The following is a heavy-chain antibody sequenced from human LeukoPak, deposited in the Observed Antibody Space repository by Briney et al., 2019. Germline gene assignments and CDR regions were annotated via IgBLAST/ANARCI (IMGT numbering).Heavy chain of an antibody. CDR2: IYTSGST. V-gene: IGHV4-4*07. CDR1: GGSISSYY. D-gene: IGHD1-26*01. J-gene: IGHJ4*02. Sequence: PSETLSLTCTVSGGSISSYYWSWIRQPAGKGLEWIGRIYTSGSTNYNPSLKSRVTMSVDTSKNQFSLKLSSVTAADTAVYYCARDQEVRHSGGFYFDYWGQGTLVTVSS. CDR3: ARDQEVRHSGGFYFDY.